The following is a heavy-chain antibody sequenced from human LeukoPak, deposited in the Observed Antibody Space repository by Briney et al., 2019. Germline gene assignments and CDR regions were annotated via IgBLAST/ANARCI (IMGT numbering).Heavy chain of an antibody. CDR1: GFTFSSYG. CDR3: AKDWALYSSGWHIDLDY. CDR2: IRYDGSNK. D-gene: IGHD6-19*01. V-gene: IGHV3-30*02. J-gene: IGHJ4*02. Sequence: SGGSLRLSCAASGFTFSSYGMHWVRQAPGKGLEWVAFIRYDGSNKYYADSVKGRFTISRDNSKNTLYLQMNSLRAEDTAVYYCAKDWALYSSGWHIDLDYWGQGTLVTVSS.